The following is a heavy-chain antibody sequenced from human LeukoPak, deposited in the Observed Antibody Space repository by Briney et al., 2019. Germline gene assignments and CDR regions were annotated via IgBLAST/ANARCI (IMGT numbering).Heavy chain of an antibody. V-gene: IGHV3-23*01. Sequence: GGSLRLSCAASGFTFSSYAMSWVRQAPGKGLEWVSAIGGSGGSTYYADCVKGRFTISRDNSKNTLYLQADSVRAEDTAVYYCAKDGVATIGYFDYWGQGTLVTVSS. CDR2: IGGSGGST. CDR1: GFTFSSYA. CDR3: AKDGVATIGYFDY. D-gene: IGHD5-24*01. J-gene: IGHJ4*02.